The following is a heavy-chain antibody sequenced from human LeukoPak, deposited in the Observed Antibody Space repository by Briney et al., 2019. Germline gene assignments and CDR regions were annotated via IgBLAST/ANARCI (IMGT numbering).Heavy chain of an antibody. V-gene: IGHV3-23*01. CDR2: ITTSGST. D-gene: IGHD2-21*01. CDR1: GLTASHNVNNA. Sequence: GGSLRLSCAASGLTASHNVNNAMSWVRHAPGKGLEWVSGITTSGSTYYADSVKGRFTISRENSNNTLYLHMDSLRAEDTAVYYCAKAPVWNYYYGLDVWGQGTTVTVSS. J-gene: IGHJ6*02. CDR3: AKAPVWNYYYGLDV.